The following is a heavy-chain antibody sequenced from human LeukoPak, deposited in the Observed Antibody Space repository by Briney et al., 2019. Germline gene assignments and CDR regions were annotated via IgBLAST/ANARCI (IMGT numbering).Heavy chain of an antibody. J-gene: IGHJ4*02. CDR1: GFTFSSYG. CDR3: AKDRVGYCSGGSCYVDY. CDR2: IRYDGSNK. Sequence: VGSLRLSCAASGFTFSSYGMHWVRQAPGKGLEWVAFIRYDGSNKYYADSVKGRFTISRDNSKNTLYLQMNSLRAEDTAVYYCAKDRVGYCSGGSCYVDYCGQGTLVTVSS. D-gene: IGHD2-15*01. V-gene: IGHV3-30*02.